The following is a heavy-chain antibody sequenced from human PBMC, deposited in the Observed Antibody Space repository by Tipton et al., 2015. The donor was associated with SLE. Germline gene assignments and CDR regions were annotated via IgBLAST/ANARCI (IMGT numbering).Heavy chain of an antibody. CDR3: VVDPFDY. CDR1: GGSFSGYY. Sequence: TLSLTCAVYGGSFSGYYWSWIRQPPGKGLEWIGSIYHSGSTNYNPSLKSRVTISVDTSKNQFSLKLSSVTAADTAVYYCVVDPFDYWGQGTLVTVSS. CDR2: IYHSGST. V-gene: IGHV4-34*01. J-gene: IGHJ4*02.